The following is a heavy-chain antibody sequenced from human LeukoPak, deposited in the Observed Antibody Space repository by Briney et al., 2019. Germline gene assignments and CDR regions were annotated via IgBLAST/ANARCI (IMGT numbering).Heavy chain of an antibody. D-gene: IGHD3-3*01. CDR1: GFTFSSYA. J-gene: IGHJ5*02. Sequence: PGGSLRLSCAASGFTFSSYAMSWVRQAPGKGLEWVSAISGSGGSTYYADSVKGRFTISRDNSKNTLYLQMNSLRADDTAVYYCAKNMYYDFWSGYSRIDPWGQGTLVTVSS. CDR2: ISGSGGST. V-gene: IGHV3-23*01. CDR3: AKNMYYDFWSGYSRIDP.